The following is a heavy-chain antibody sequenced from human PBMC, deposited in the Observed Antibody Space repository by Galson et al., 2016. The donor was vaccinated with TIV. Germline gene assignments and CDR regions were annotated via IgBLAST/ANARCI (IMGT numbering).Heavy chain of an antibody. CDR3: ARITVGGIWNAIDI. CDR2: INWNGAAP. D-gene: IGHD3-3*01. CDR1: GFTFDDYG. V-gene: IGHV3-20*04. J-gene: IGHJ3*02. Sequence: SLRLSCAASGFTFDDYGMSWVRQVPGKGLEWVSDINWNGAAPGYADSVQGRFTISRDNAKKSVHLQMNSLRVEDTAFYYCARITVGGIWNAIDIWAKGQWSASLQ.